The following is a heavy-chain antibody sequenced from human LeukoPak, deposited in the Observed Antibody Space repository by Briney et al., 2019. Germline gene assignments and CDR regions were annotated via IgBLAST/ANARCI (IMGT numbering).Heavy chain of an antibody. CDR3: ARSGDSSFDAFDI. Sequence: EASVKVSCKASGYTFTGYYMHWVRQAPGQGLEWMGWINPNSGGTNYAQKFQGRVTMTRDTSISTAYMELSRLRSDDTAVYYCARSGDSSFDAFDIWGQGTMVTVSS. J-gene: IGHJ3*02. CDR1: GYTFTGYY. V-gene: IGHV1-2*02. CDR2: INPNSGGT. D-gene: IGHD3-22*01.